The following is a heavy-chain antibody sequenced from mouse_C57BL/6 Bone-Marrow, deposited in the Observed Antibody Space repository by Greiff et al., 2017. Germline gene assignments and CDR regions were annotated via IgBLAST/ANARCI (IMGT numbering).Heavy chain of an antibody. CDR1: GYTFTDPT. V-gene: IGHV1-78*01. D-gene: IGHD1-1*01. J-gene: IGHJ2*01. CDR3: ARPGSNYGLDY. Sequence: QVQLQQSDAELVKPGASVRISCKVSGYTFTDPTIHWMQQRPEQGLEWIGYIYPRDGSTTYNEKFKGKAPLTAHKSSSTAYMQLNSLTSEDSAVYFCARPGSNYGLDYWGQGTTLTVSS. CDR2: IYPRDGST.